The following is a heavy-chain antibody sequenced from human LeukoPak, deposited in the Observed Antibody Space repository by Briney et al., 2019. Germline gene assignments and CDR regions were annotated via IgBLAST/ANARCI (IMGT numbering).Heavy chain of an antibody. V-gene: IGHV1-3*01. CDR3: ARSLTKQWLVPGY. CDR1: GYTFTSYA. D-gene: IGHD6-19*01. Sequence: ASVKVSCKASGYTFTSYAMHWVRQAPGQRLEWMGWINAGNGNTKYSQKFQGRVTITRDTSASTAYMELSSPRSEDTAVYYCARSLTKQWLVPGYWGQGTLVTVSS. CDR2: INAGNGNT. J-gene: IGHJ4*02.